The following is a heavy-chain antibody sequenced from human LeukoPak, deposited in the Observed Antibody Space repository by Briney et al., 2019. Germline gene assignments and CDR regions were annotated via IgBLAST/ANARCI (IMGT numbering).Heavy chain of an antibody. CDR3: ARAPTSYYYFDY. D-gene: IGHD1-26*01. J-gene: IGHJ4*02. V-gene: IGHV3-33*01. CDR2: IWYDGSNK. CDR1: GFTFSSYG. Sequence: PGRSLRLSCAASGFTFSSYGMHWVRQAPGKGLKWVAVIWYDGSNKYYADSVKGRFTISRDNAKDTLYLQMNSLRAEDTAVYYCARAPTSYYYFDYWGQGTLVTVSS.